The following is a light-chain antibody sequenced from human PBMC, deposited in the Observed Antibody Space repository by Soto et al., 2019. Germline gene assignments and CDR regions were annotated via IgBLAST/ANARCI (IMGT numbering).Light chain of an antibody. V-gene: IGLV2-8*01. J-gene: IGLJ3*02. CDR1: SSDVGGYNS. Sequence: QSALTQPPSASGSPGQSVTISCAGTSSDVGGYNSVSWYQQHPGKAPKLMIYEVNKRPAGVPDRFSGSKSGNTASLTVSGLQADDEADYCCSSYADSNNLVFGGGTKLTVL. CDR2: EVN. CDR3: SSYADSNNLV.